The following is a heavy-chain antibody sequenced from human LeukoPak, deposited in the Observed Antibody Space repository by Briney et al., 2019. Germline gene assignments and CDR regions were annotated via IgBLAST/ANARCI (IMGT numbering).Heavy chain of an antibody. V-gene: IGHV3-21*01. CDR1: KFTVSSTY. Sequence: PGGSLRLSCAASKFTVSSTYMSWVRQAPGKGLEWVSSISSSSSYIYYADSVKGRFTISRDNAKNSLYLQMNSLRAEDTAVYYCARDPGYYYDSSGYYDGYWGQGTLVTVSS. CDR3: ARDPGYYYDSSGYYDGY. D-gene: IGHD3-22*01. CDR2: ISSSSSYI. J-gene: IGHJ4*02.